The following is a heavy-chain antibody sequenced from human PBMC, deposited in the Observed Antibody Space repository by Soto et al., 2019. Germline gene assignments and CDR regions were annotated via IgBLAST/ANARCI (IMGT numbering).Heavy chain of an antibody. Sequence: GASVKVSCKASGGTFSSYAISWVRQAPGQGLEWMGGIIPIFGTANYAQKFQGRVTITADESTSTAYMELSSLRSEDTAVYYCARERSVDTAMEVWFDPWGQGTLVTVSS. CDR2: IIPIFGTA. CDR1: GGTFSSYA. V-gene: IGHV1-69*13. CDR3: ARERSVDTAMEVWFDP. J-gene: IGHJ5*02. D-gene: IGHD5-18*01.